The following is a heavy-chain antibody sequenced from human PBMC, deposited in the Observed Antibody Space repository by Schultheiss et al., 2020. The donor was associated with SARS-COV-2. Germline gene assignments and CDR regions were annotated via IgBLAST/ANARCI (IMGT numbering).Heavy chain of an antibody. J-gene: IGHJ4*02. CDR3: ARDLGRGNDY. V-gene: IGHV3-43D*03. D-gene: IGHD2-15*01. CDR1: GFTFDDYA. CDR2: ISWDGGST. Sequence: GGSLRLSCAASGFTFDDYAMHWVRQAPGKGLEWVSLISWDGGSTYYADSVKGRFTISRDNAKNSLYLQMNSLRAEDTAVYYCARDLGRGNDYWGQGTLVTVSS.